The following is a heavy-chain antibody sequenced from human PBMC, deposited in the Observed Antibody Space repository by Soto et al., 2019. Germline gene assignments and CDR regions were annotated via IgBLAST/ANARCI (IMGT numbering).Heavy chain of an antibody. CDR2: IIPIFGTA. J-gene: IGHJ5*02. V-gene: IGHV1-69*13. CDR3: ARYLYECRSTCCYVNWFDP. Sequence: ASVKVSGKASGDSFSSYAISWVRQAPGQGLEWMGGIIPIFGTASYAQKFQGRVTITGDESTSTAYMELSSLRSEDTAVYYCARYLYECRSTCCYVNWFDPWGQGTLVTVSS. CDR1: GDSFSSYA. D-gene: IGHD2-2*01.